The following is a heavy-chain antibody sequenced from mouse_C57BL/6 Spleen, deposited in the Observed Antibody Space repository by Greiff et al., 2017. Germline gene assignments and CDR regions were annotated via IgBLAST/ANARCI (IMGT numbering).Heavy chain of an antibody. V-gene: IGHV1-39*01. J-gene: IGHJ1*03. CDR2: INPNYGTT. Sequence: VHVKQSGPELVKPGASVKISCKASGYSFTDYNMNWVKQSNGKSLEWIGVINPNYGTTSYNQKFMGKATLTVDQSSSTAYMHLNSLTSEDSAVYYCARSPSYYGTSPWYFDVWGTGTTVTVSS. CDR1: GYSFTDYN. CDR3: ARSPSYYGTSPWYFDV. D-gene: IGHD1-1*01.